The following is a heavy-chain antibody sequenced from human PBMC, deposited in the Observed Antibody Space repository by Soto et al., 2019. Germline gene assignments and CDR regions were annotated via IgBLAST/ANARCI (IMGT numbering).Heavy chain of an antibody. Sequence: ASVKVSCKASGYTFTNYAIHWVRQAPGQRLEWMGWINAGNGKTKYSQNFQGRVTITRDTSASIVYMEVNSLRSEDTAVYYCATMGTPATGLYYFDYWGQGTLVTVSS. D-gene: IGHD1-7*01. J-gene: IGHJ4*02. CDR2: INAGNGKT. CDR3: ATMGTPATGLYYFDY. CDR1: GYTFTNYA. V-gene: IGHV1-3*01.